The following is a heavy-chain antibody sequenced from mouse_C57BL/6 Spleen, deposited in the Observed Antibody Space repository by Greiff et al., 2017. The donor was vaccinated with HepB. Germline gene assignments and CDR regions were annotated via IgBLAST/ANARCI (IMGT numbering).Heavy chain of an antibody. CDR2: ISSGGSYT. Sequence: DVMLVESGGDLVKPGGSLKLSCAASGFTFSSYGMSWVRQTPDKRLAWVATISSGGSYTYYTDSVKGRFTISRDNAKNTLYLQMSSLKSEDTAMYYCARRSGLGLDYWGQGTTLTVSS. CDR1: GFTFSSYG. D-gene: IGHD4-1*01. V-gene: IGHV5-6*02. J-gene: IGHJ2*01. CDR3: ARRSGLGLDY.